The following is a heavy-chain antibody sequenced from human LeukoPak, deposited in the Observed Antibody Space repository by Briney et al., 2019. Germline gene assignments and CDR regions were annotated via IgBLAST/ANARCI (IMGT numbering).Heavy chain of an antibody. V-gene: IGHV1-46*01. J-gene: IGHJ4*02. Sequence: ASVKVSSEASGYTFTSYYMHSVPDTLQQRREWMGIINPSGGSTSYAQKFQGRVTMTRDTSTSTVYMELSSLRSEDTAVYYCARDPSERPTVTTLDYWGQGTLVTVSS. CDR2: INPSGGST. CDR1: GYTFTSYY. D-gene: IGHD4-17*01. CDR3: ARDPSERPTVTTLDY.